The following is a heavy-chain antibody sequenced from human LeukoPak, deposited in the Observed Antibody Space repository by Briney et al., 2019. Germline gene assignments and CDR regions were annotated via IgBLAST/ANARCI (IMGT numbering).Heavy chain of an antibody. CDR2: IYYSGST. CDR1: GGSISSGGYY. V-gene: IGHV4-31*03. J-gene: IGHJ6*02. Sequence: PSQTLSLTCTVSGGSISSGGYYWGWIRQHPGKGLEWIGYIYYSGSTYYNPSLKSRVTISVDTSKNQFSLKLSSVTAADTAVYYCARDPYYDFWSGYPYGMDVWGQGTTVTVSS. CDR3: ARDPYYDFWSGYPYGMDV. D-gene: IGHD3-3*01.